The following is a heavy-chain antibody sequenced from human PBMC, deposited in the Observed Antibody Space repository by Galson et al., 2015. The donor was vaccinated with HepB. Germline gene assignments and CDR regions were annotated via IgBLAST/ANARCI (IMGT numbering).Heavy chain of an antibody. D-gene: IGHD2-15*01. CDR1: GFTFSSYA. V-gene: IGHV3-30*04. Sequence: SLRLSCAASGFTFSSYAMHWVRQAPGKGLEWVAVISYDGSNKYYADSVKGRFTISRDNSKNTLYLQMNSLRAEDTAVYYCARDPHPLRDIVVVVAAPFSIPYFQHWGQGTLVTVSS. CDR3: ARDPHPLRDIVVVVAAPFSIPYFQH. CDR2: ISYDGSNK. J-gene: IGHJ1*01.